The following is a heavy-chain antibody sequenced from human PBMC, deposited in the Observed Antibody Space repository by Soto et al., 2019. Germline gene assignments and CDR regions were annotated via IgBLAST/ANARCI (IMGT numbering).Heavy chain of an antibody. V-gene: IGHV1-69*13. D-gene: IGHD1-26*01. CDR2: IIPIFGTA. J-gene: IGHJ4*02. CDR3: ARDPTSMPGATGYFDY. CDR1: GGTFSSYA. Sequence: SVKVSCKASGGTFSSYAVSWVRQAPGQGLEWMGGIIPIFGTANYAQKFQGRVTITADESTSTAYMELSSLRSEDTAVYYCARDPTSMPGATGYFDYWGQGTLVTVSS.